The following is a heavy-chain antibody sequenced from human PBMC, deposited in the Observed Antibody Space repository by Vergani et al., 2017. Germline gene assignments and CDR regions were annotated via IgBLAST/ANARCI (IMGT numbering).Heavy chain of an antibody. CDR3: AGDTAAAVNRGDAFDI. V-gene: IGHV3-11*04. CDR1: GFTFSDYY. D-gene: IGHD6-13*01. Sequence: QVQLVESGGGLVKPGGSLRLSCAASGFTFSDYYMSWIRQAPGKGLEWVSYISSSGSTIYYADSVKGRFTISRDNAKNSLYLQMNSLRAEDTAVYYGAGDTAAAVNRGDAFDIWGQGTMVTVSS. J-gene: IGHJ3*02. CDR2: ISSSGSTI.